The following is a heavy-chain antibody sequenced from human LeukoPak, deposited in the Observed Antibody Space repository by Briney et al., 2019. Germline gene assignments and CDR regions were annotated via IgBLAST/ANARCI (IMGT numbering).Heavy chain of an antibody. Sequence: GGSLRLSCAASGFTFSSYGMHWVRQAPGKGLEWVAFIRYDGSNKYYADSVKGRFTISRDNSKNTLYLQMNSLRAEDTAVYYCARGSFTMVRGGIDYWGQGTLVTVSS. CDR2: IRYDGSNK. CDR1: GFTFSSYG. CDR3: ARGSFTMVRGGIDY. J-gene: IGHJ4*02. V-gene: IGHV3-30*02. D-gene: IGHD3-10*01.